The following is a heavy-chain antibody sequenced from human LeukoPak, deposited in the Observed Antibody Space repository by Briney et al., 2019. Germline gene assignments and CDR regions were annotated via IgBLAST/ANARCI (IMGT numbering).Heavy chain of an antibody. D-gene: IGHD2-15*01. J-gene: IGHJ5*01. CDR2: INHSGST. V-gene: IGHV4-34*01. CDR1: GVSFSGYY. Sequence: SETLSLTCAVYGVSFSGYYWSWIRQPPGKGLEWIGEINHSGSTNYNPSLKSRVTISVDTSKNQFSLKLNSVTAADTAFYYCARHDGRGAATMGAFDFWGQGSLVTVSS. CDR3: ARHDGRGAATMGAFDF.